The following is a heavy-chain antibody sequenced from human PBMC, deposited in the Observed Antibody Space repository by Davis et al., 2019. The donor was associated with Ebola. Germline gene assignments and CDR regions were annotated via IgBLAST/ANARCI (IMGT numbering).Heavy chain of an antibody. CDR1: GGSISSYY. D-gene: IGHD1-26*01. J-gene: IGHJ6*02. V-gene: IGHV4-59*01. Sequence: SETLSLTCTVSGGSISSYYWSWIRQPPGKGLEWIGYIFYRGSTNYNPSLKSRVTISVDTSKNQFSLKLSSVTAADTAVYYCARDLSDHTEWGFYYYGMDVWGQGTTVTVSS. CDR3: ARDLSDHTEWGFYYYGMDV. CDR2: IFYRGST.